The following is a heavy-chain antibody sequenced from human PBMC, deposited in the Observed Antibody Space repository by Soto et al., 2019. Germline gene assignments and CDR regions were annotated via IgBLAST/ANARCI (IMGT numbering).Heavy chain of an antibody. CDR3: AKDAQLERRGYYYYGMDV. D-gene: IGHD1-1*01. J-gene: IGHJ6*02. Sequence: PGGSLRLSCAASGFTFSSYAMSWVRQAPGKGLEWVSAISGSGGSTYYADSVKGRFTISRDNSKNTLYLQMNSLRAEDTAVYYCAKDAQLERRGYYYYGMDVWGQGTTVTSP. CDR1: GFTFSSYA. CDR2: ISGSGGST. V-gene: IGHV3-23*01.